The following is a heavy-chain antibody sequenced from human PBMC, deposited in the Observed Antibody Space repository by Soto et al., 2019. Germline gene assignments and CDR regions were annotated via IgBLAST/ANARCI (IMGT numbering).Heavy chain of an antibody. CDR2: IRSKAKDYET. CDR1: GFNFSVSS. V-gene: IGHV3-73*01. CDR3: AIEGAGFGQ. D-gene: IGHD1-26*01. Sequence: EVQLVESGGGLVQPGGSVKLSCAASGFNFSVSSMHWVRQASGKGLEWVGRIRSKAKDYETAYAESVKGRFAISRDDLKNTMYLQMSSLRTEDTAMYYCAIEGAGFGQWGQGTLVTV. J-gene: IGHJ4*02.